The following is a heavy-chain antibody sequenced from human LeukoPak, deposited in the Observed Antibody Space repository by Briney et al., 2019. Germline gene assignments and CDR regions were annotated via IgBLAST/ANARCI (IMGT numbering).Heavy chain of an antibody. CDR2: IIPILGIA. J-gene: IGHJ4*02. Sequence: VASVKVSCKASGGTFSSYAISWVRQAPGQGLEWMGRIIPILGIANYAQKFQGRVTITADKSTSTAYMELRSLRSEDSAVYYCARDGAVYYFDYWGQGTLVTVSS. CDR1: GGTFSSYA. CDR3: ARDGAVYYFDY. V-gene: IGHV1-69*04.